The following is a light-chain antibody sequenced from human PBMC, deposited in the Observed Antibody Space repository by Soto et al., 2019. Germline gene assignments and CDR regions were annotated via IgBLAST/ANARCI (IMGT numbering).Light chain of an antibody. Sequence: QSALTQPPSASGTPGQRVTISCSGSSSNIGSNTVNWYQQLPGTAPKLLIHSNNQRPSGVPDRFSGSKSGTSASLAISGLQSEDEADYHCASWDDSLNGVIFGGGTKLTVL. CDR2: SNN. V-gene: IGLV1-44*01. CDR1: SSNIGSNT. J-gene: IGLJ2*01. CDR3: ASWDDSLNGVI.